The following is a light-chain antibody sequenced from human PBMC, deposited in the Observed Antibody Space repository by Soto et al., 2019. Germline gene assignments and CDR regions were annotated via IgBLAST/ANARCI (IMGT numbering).Light chain of an antibody. Sequence: SVLAPPPSGSSAPGQKVTISCSGSSSNIGDNYVSWYQQLPGTAPKLIISDNHRRPSGIPDRLSGSKSGTSATLGITGLQAEDEGEYYCAPYGSRPRALIFGRGTK. CDR3: APYGSRPRALI. CDR1: SSNIGDNY. J-gene: IGLJ2*01. V-gene: IGLV1-51*01. CDR2: DNH.